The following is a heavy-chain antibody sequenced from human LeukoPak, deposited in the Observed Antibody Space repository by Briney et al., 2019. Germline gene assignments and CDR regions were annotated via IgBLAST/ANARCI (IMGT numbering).Heavy chain of an antibody. V-gene: IGHV3-30*18. Sequence: PGRSLRLSCAASGFTFSSYGMHWVRQAPGKGLEWVAVISYDGSNKYYADSVKGRFTISRDNSKNTLYLQMNSLRAEDTAVYYCAKESSGWYVGYYFDYWGQGTLVTVSS. CDR1: GFTFSSYG. CDR3: AKESSGWYVGYYFDY. D-gene: IGHD6-19*01. CDR2: ISYDGSNK. J-gene: IGHJ4*02.